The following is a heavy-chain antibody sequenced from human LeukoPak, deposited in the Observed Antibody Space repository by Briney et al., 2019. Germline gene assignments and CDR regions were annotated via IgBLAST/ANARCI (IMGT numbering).Heavy chain of an antibody. J-gene: IGHJ4*02. D-gene: IGHD3-16*01. CDR3: VKDSSWMGEYYFDY. Sequence: PGGSLRLSCAASEFTFSNYGMHWVRQAPGKGLEWVAFIRYDESNEYYADSVKGRFTISRDNSKNTLYLRMNSLRADDTAVYYCVKDSSWMGEYYFDYWGQGTLVTVSS. V-gene: IGHV3-30*02. CDR1: EFTFSNYG. CDR2: IRYDESNE.